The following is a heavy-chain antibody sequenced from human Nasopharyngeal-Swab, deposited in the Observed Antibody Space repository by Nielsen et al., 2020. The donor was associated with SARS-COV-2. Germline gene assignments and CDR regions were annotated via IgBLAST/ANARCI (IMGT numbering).Heavy chain of an antibody. CDR2: IKQDESEK. CDR3: ARRISGGYDP. V-gene: IGHV3-7*03. J-gene: IGHJ5*02. D-gene: IGHD1-26*01. Sequence: WIRQPPGKGLEWVANIKQDESEKYYVDSVKGRFTVSRDNAKKSLYLQTNSLRAEDTAVYYCARRISGGYDPWGQGTLVTVSS.